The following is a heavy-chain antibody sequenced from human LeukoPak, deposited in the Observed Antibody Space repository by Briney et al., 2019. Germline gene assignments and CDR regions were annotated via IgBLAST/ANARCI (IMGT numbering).Heavy chain of an antibody. Sequence: GGSLRLSCAASRITFSSYSMNWVRQAPGKGLEWVSSISSTSNFIYYADSVKGRFTISRDNAKNSLYLQMDSLRVEDTAMYYCARAALLTGAFDIWGQGTMVTVSS. J-gene: IGHJ3*02. V-gene: IGHV3-21*06. CDR1: RITFSSYS. D-gene: IGHD2-8*01. CDR3: ARAALLTGAFDI. CDR2: ISSTSNFI.